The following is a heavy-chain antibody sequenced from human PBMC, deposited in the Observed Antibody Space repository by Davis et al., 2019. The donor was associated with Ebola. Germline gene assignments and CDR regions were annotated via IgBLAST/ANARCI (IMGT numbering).Heavy chain of an antibody. CDR1: GYTLTELS. D-gene: IGHD6-6*01. Sequence: ASVKVSCKVSGYTLTELSMHWVRQAPGKGLEWMGGFDPEDGETIYAQKFQGRVTMTEDTSTDTAYMELSSLRSEDTAVYYCATDYSSWGWFDPWGQGTLVTVSS. J-gene: IGHJ5*02. V-gene: IGHV1-24*01. CDR3: ATDYSSWGWFDP. CDR2: FDPEDGET.